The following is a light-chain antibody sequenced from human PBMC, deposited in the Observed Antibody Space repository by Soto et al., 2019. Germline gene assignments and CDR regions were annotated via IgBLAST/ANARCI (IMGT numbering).Light chain of an antibody. CDR3: SSYTSSSIV. V-gene: IGLV2-14*01. J-gene: IGLJ1*01. CDR1: ISDFVLYNY. Sequence: QSVLTQPASVSGSPGQSITISCSGTISDFVLYNYVSWYQQHPGKAPKLMIYGVNNRPPGVSNRFSGSKSGNTASLTISGLQAEDEADYYCSSYTSSSIVFGTGTKVTVL. CDR2: GVN.